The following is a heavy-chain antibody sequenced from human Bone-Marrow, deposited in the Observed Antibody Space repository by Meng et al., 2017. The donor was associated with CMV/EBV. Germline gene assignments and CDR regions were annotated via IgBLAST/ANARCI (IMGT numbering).Heavy chain of an antibody. V-gene: IGHV4-59*01. CDR3: ASFKIFGVVTDAFDI. CDR2: IYYSGST. D-gene: IGHD3-3*01. Sequence: GSLRLSCTVSGGSITSYYWTWIRQPPGKGLEWIGYIYYSGSTNYNPSLKSRVTISVDTSKNQFSLKLSSVTAADTAVYYCASFKIFGVVTDAFDIWGQGTMVTVSS. CDR1: GGSITSYY. J-gene: IGHJ3*02.